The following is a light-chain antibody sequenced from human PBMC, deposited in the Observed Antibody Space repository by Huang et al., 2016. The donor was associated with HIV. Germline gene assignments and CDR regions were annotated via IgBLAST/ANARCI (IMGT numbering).Light chain of an antibody. CDR1: QSITNY. V-gene: IGKV1-5*03. Sequence: DIQMTQSPSTLSASVGDRVTITCRARQSITNYLAWYQQKSGKAPKLLIYKASNLESVVPSRFSGSGSGTEFTLTISNLQPDDFATYYCQQYNSYRTFGQGTKVGIK. CDR3: QQYNSYRT. CDR2: KAS. J-gene: IGKJ1*01.